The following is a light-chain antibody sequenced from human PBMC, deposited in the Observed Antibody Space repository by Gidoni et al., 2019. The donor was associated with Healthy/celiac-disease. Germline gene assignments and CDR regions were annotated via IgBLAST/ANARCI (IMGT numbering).Light chain of an antibody. CDR3: AAWDDSLNGVV. J-gene: IGLJ2*01. CDR2: SNN. CDR1: SSNIGSNT. Sequence: QSVLTHPPSTSGPPGQGVTISCSGSSSNIGSNTVNWYQQLPGTAPKLLIYSNNQRPSGVPDRFSGSKSGTSASLAISGLQSEDEADYYCAAWDDSLNGVVFGGGTKLTVL. V-gene: IGLV1-44*01.